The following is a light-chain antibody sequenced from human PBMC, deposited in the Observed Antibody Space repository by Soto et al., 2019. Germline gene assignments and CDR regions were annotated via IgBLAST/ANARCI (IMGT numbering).Light chain of an antibody. CDR1: QSISSY. V-gene: IGKV3-11*01. CDR2: DAS. CDR3: QQRSNWPLT. J-gene: IGKJ4*01. Sequence: EIVLTQSPATLSLSLGERVTLSCRASQSISSYLAWYQQKPGQAPRLLMYDASNRATGIPARFSGSGSGTDFTLTISSLEPEVFAVYYCQQRSNWPLTFGGGTKVEIK.